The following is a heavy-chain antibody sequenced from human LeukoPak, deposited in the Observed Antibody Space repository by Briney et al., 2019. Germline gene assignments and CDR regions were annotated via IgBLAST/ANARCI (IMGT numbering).Heavy chain of an antibody. CDR1: GFTFSSQW. CDR2: ISSSSYI. D-gene: IGHD3-10*02. J-gene: IGHJ6*04. V-gene: IGHV3-21*01. Sequence: GGSLRLSCAASGFTFSSQWMSWVRQAPGKGLEWVSSISSSSYIYYADSVKGRFTISRDNAKNSLYLQMNSLGAEDTAVYYCAELGITMIGGVWGKGTTVTIPS. CDR3: AELGITMIGGV.